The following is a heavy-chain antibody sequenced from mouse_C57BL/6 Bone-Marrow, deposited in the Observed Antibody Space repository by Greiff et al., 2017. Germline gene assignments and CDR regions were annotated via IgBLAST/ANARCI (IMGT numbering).Heavy chain of an antibody. CDR3: ARNNYGYWYFDV. CDR1: GFSLTSYA. J-gene: IGHJ1*03. D-gene: IGHD2-4*01. V-gene: IGHV2-9-1*01. CDR2: IWTGGGT. Sequence: VMLVESGPGLVAPSQSLSITCTVSGFSLTSYAISWVRQPPGKGLEWLGVIWTGGGTNYNSAPKSRLSTSKDNSKSQAFLKMNSLQTEYTARYYCARNNYGYWYFDVWGTGTTVTVSS.